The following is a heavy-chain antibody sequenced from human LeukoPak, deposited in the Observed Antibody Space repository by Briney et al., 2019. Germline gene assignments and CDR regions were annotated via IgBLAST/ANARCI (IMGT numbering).Heavy chain of an antibody. J-gene: IGHJ4*02. CDR1: GYTFTSYG. CDR3: ARGDFSRYDFWSGYIDY. Sequence: GASVKVSCKASGYTFTSYGISWVRQAPGQGLEWMGWINASNGNTNYAQKLQARVTMTTDTSTSTAYMELRSLRSDDTAVYYCARGDFSRYDFWSGYIDYWGQGTLVTVS. V-gene: IGHV1-18*01. CDR2: INASNGNT. D-gene: IGHD3-3*01.